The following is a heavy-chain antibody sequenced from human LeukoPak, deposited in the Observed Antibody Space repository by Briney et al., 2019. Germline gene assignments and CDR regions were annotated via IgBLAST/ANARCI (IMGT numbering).Heavy chain of an antibody. V-gene: IGHV4-59*01. J-gene: IGHJ4*02. CDR1: GGSISSYY. CDR3: ARVQAYGGKGYFDY. D-gene: IGHD4-23*01. Sequence: PSETLSLTCTVSGGSISSYYWSWIRQPPGKGLEWIGYIYYSGSTNYNPSLKSRVTISVDTSKNQFSLKLSSVTAADAAVYYCARVQAYGGKGYFDYWGQGTLVTVSS. CDR2: IYYSGST.